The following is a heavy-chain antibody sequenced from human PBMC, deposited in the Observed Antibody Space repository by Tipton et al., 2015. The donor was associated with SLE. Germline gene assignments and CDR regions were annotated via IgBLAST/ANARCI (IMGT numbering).Heavy chain of an antibody. CDR1: EFTFSNYG. J-gene: IGHJ6*03. CDR2: ISYDGSNE. CDR3: AKGAYTSAWNGIDFYYYDYMDV. Sequence: SLRLSCAASEFTFSNYGMHWVRQAPGKGLEWVAAISYDGSNEHYADSVKGRFTISRDNSKNTLYLQMNSLKAEDTAVYYCAKGAYTSAWNGIDFYYYDYMDVWGKGTTVTVSS. D-gene: IGHD1-1*01. V-gene: IGHV3-30*18.